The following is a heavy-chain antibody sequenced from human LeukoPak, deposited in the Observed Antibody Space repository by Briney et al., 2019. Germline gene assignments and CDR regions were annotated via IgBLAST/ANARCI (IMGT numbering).Heavy chain of an antibody. CDR1: GGSISSGSYY. CDR3: ARGGTGTTGGLFSHYYYYYYMDV. Sequence: SQTLSLTCTVSGGSISSGSYYWSWIRQPAGKGLEWIGRIYTSGSTNYNPSLKSRVTISVDTSKNQFSLKLSSVTAADTAVYYCARGGTGTTGGLFSHYYYYYYMDVWGKGTTVTVSS. D-gene: IGHD1-7*01. CDR2: IYTSGST. J-gene: IGHJ6*03. V-gene: IGHV4-61*02.